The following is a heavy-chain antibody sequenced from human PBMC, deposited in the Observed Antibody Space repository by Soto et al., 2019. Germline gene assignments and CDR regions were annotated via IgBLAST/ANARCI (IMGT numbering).Heavy chain of an antibody. CDR3: ARGWFGEFVSYFDY. CDR2: ISAYNDNT. J-gene: IGHJ4*02. CDR1: GFTFTSYA. V-gene: IGHV1-18*01. D-gene: IGHD3-10*01. Sequence: QVQLVQSGAEVKKPGASVKVSCKASGFTFTSYAISWVRQAPGQGLEWMGWISAYNDNTNYAQKLQGRVTMTTDTSTSTAYMELRSLRSDDTAVYHCARGWFGEFVSYFDYWGQGTLVTVSS.